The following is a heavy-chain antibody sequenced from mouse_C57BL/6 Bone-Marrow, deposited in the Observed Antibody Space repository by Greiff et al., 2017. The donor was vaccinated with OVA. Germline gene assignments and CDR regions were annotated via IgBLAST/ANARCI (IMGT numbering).Heavy chain of an antibody. D-gene: IGHD1-1*01. J-gene: IGHJ4*01. Sequence: QVQLQQPGAELVKPGASVKMSCKASGYTFTSYWITWVKQRPGQGLEWIGDIYPGSGRTNYNEKFKSKATLTVDTSSSTAYMQLSSLTSEDSAVYDYERAGITTVEGDCAMDYWGQGTSVTVSS. CDR1: GYTFTSYW. CDR2: IYPGSGRT. V-gene: IGHV1-55*01. CDR3: ERAGITTVEGDCAMDY.